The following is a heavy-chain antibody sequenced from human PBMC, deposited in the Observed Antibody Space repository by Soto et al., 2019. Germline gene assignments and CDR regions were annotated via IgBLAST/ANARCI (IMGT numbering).Heavy chain of an antibody. CDR3: AREELERQGSGFDY. J-gene: IGHJ4*02. D-gene: IGHD1-1*01. V-gene: IGHV3-23*01. CDR2: ISGSGGNT. Sequence: EVPLLESGGGLVQPGGSLRLSCAASGFTFSSYAMSWVRQAPGKGLEWVSVISGSGGNTYYADSVKGRFTFSRDNSKNTLYLQMDSLRAEDTAVYYCAREELERQGSGFDYWGQGTLVTVSS. CDR1: GFTFSSYA.